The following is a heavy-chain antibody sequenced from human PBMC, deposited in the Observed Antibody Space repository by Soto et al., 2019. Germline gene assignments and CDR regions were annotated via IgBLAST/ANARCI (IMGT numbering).Heavy chain of an antibody. CDR1: GFTFSSYE. Sequence: GGSLRLSCAASGFTFSSYEMNWVRQAPGKGLEWVSYISSSGSTIYYADSVKGRFTISRDNAKNSLYLQMNSLRAEDTAVYYCASLSLNIAAPDVWGQGTTVTVSS. CDR3: ASLSLNIAAPDV. V-gene: IGHV3-48*03. J-gene: IGHJ6*02. D-gene: IGHD6-13*01. CDR2: ISSSGSTI.